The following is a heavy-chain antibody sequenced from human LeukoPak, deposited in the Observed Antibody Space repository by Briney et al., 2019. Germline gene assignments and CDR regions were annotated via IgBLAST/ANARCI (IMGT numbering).Heavy chain of an antibody. J-gene: IGHJ3*01. CDR1: GFTFSTYA. CDR3: TKERSVYHYGSLKDAFDV. Sequence: GGSLRLSCAASGFTFSTYAMHWVRQAPGKGLEYVSAISTNGGTIYYANSVKGRFTISRDNSKNTLYLQMGSLRAEDMAVYYCTKERSVYHYGSLKDAFDVWGQGTMVTVSS. D-gene: IGHD3-10*01. V-gene: IGHV3-64*01. CDR2: ISTNGGTI.